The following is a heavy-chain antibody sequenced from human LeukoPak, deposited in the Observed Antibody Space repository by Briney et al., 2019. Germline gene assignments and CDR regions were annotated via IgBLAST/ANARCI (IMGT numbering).Heavy chain of an antibody. D-gene: IGHD2-2*01. CDR2: IFHSGST. Sequence: RPSETLSLTCAVSSGSIFRSNWWSWVRQPPGKGLEWIGQIFHSGSTSYSPSLKSRVTISVDKSKNQFSLRLTSVTAADTAVYYCARSPTKRVPEDYWGQGTLVTVSS. J-gene: IGHJ4*02. CDR1: SGSIFRSNW. V-gene: IGHV4-4*02. CDR3: ARSPTKRVPEDY.